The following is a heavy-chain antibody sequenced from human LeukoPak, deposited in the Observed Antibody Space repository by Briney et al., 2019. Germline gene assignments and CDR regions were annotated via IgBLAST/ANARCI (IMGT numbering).Heavy chain of an antibody. CDR1: GGSISSYY. V-gene: IGHV4-59*08. Sequence: PSETLSLTCTVSGGSISSYYWSWVRQPPGKGLEWIGYIYYSGSTNYNPSLKSRVTISVDTSKNQFSLKLSSVTAADTAVYYCXXXXGGSYWGYYFDYWGQGTLVTVSS. CDR3: XXXXGGSYWGYYFDY. J-gene: IGHJ4*02. D-gene: IGHD1-26*01. CDR2: IYYSGST.